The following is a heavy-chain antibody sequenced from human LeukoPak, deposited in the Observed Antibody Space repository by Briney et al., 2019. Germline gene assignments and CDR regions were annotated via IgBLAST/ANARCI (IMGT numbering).Heavy chain of an antibody. CDR1: GGTFSSYA. CDR2: IIPIFGTA. V-gene: IGHV1-69*13. J-gene: IGHJ5*02. Sequence: SVKVSCKASGGTFSSYAISWVRQAPGQGLEWMGGIIPIFGTANYAQKFQGRVTITADESTSTAYMELSSLRSEDTAVYYCAREGQPTIICYHWGQGTLVTVSS. D-gene: IGHD5-12*01. CDR3: AREGQPTIICYH.